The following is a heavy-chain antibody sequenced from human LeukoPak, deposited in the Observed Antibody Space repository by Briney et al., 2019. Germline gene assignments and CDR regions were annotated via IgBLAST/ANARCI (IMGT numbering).Heavy chain of an antibody. D-gene: IGHD3-10*01. CDR2: IYHSGST. CDR3: GRGGSGTSPYYFDY. J-gene: IGHJ4*02. Sequence: PSGTLSLTCAVSGGSITSGNYWSWFRQPPGKGLEWFGEIYHSGSTNYNPSLKSRVTISVDKSKNQFSLKLSSVTAADTAVYYCGRGGSGTSPYYFDYWGQGTLVTVSS. V-gene: IGHV4-4*02. CDR1: GGSITSGNY.